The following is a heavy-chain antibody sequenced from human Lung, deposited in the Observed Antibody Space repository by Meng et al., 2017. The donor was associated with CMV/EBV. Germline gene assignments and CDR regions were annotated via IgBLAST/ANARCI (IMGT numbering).Heavy chain of an antibody. CDR2: IIPILGIA. D-gene: IGHD2-8*01. Sequence: SVKVSXKASGGTFSSYAISWVRQAPGQGLEWMGGIIPILGIANYAQKFQGRVTITADKSTSTAYMELSSLRSEDTAVYYCARINCTKGVCLKRGGYFDYWGQGTLVTVSS. CDR1: GGTFSSYA. V-gene: IGHV1-69*10. CDR3: ARINCTKGVCLKRGGYFDY. J-gene: IGHJ4*02.